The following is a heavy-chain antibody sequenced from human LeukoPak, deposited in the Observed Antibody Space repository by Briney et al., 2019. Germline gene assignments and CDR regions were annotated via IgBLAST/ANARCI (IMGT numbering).Heavy chain of an antibody. V-gene: IGHV3-21*01. CDR3: ARDFRTQLDGYSPPYHFDY. CDR2: VSSSSSHI. CDR1: GFTFSTHS. Sequence: GGSLRLSCAAFGFTFSTHSMSWVRQAPGKRLEWVSSVSSSSSHIYYADSMKGRFTVSRDNAKNSLFLQMNSLRAEDTAVYYCARDFRTQLDGYSPPYHFDYWGQGALVTVSS. D-gene: IGHD5-24*01. J-gene: IGHJ4*02.